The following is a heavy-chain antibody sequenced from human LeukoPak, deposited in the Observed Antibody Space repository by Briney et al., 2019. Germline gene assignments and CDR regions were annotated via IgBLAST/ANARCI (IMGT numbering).Heavy chain of an antibody. CDR3: ARASGDDFWSGYYFDY. J-gene: IGHJ4*02. D-gene: IGHD3-3*01. CDR1: GYTFTGYY. CDR2: INPNSGGT. V-gene: IGHV1-2*02. Sequence: RASVKVSCKASGYTFTGYYMHWVRQAPGQGLEWMGWINPNSGGTNYAQKFQGRVTMTRDTSISTAYMELSRLRSDDTAVYYCARASGDDFWSGYYFDYWGQGTLVTVSS.